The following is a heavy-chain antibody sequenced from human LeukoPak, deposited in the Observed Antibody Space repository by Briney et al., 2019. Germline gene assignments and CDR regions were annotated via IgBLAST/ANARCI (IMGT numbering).Heavy chain of an antibody. J-gene: IGHJ3*02. CDR1: GFTVSSNY. Sequence: PGGSLRLSCAASGFTVSSNYMSWVRQAPGKGLEWVSSISSSSSYIYYADSVKGRFTISRDNAKNSLYLQMNSLRAEDTAVYYCARDQYYYDSSPPIWGQGTMVTVSS. CDR3: ARDQYYYDSSPPI. D-gene: IGHD3-22*01. V-gene: IGHV3-21*01. CDR2: ISSSSSYI.